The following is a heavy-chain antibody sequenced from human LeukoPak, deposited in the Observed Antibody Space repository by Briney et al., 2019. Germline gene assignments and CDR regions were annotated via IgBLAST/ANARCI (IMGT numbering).Heavy chain of an antibody. CDR2: INPNSGGT. CDR3: ATRDDSTGYYHFDY. J-gene: IGHJ4*02. V-gene: IGHV1-2*02. CDR1: GYTFTGYY. D-gene: IGHD3-22*01. Sequence: ASVKVSCKASGYTFTGYYMHWVRQAPGQGLEWVGWINPNSGGTNYAQKFQGRVTMTRDTSISTAYMELSRLRSDDTAVYYCATRDDSTGYYHFDYWGQGTLVTVSS.